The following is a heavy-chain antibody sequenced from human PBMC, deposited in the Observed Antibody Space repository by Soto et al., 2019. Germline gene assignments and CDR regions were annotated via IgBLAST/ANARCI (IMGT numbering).Heavy chain of an antibody. CDR3: AKDLVLRYFDWLPQYFDY. Sequence: GGSLRLSCAASGFTFRSYAMSWVRQAPGKGLEWVSAISGSGGSTYYADSVKGRFTISRDNSKNTLYLQMNSLRAEDTAVYYCAKDLVLRYFDWLPQYFDYWGQGTLVTVSS. CDR2: ISGSGGST. J-gene: IGHJ4*02. CDR1: GFTFRSYA. D-gene: IGHD3-9*01. V-gene: IGHV3-23*01.